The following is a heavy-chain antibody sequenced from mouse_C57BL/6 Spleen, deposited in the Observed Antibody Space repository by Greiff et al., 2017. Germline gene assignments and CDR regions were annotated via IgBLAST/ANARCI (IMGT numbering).Heavy chain of an antibody. CDR2: IYWDDDK. D-gene: IGHD2-4*01. V-gene: IGHV8-12*01. CDR3: ARVAYEYDIAY. J-gene: IGHJ3*01. Sequence: QVTLKESGPGILQSSQTLSLTCSFSGFSLSTSGMGVSWIRQPSGKGLEWLAHIYWDDDKRYNPSLKSRLTISKDTSRNQVFLKITSVDTADTATCYCARVAYEYDIAYWGQGTLVTVSA. CDR1: GFSLSTSGMG.